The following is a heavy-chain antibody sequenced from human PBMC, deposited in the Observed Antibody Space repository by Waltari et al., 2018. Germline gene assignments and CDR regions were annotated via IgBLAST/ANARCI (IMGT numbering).Heavy chain of an antibody. CDR2: IYYSGST. D-gene: IGHD4-4*01. V-gene: IGHV4-59*01. CDR3: ARIGLSNSYYYYYYMDV. J-gene: IGHJ6*03. Sequence: QVQLQGSGPGLVKPSETLSLTCTVSGGSISSYYWSWIRQPPGKGLEWIGYIYYSGSTNYNPSLKSRVTISVDTSKNQFSLKLSSVTAADTAVYYCARIGLSNSYYYYYYMDVWGKGTTVTVSS. CDR1: GGSISSYY.